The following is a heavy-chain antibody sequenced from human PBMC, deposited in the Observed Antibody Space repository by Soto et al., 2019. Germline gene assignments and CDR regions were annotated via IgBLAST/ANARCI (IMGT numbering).Heavy chain of an antibody. D-gene: IGHD4-17*01. V-gene: IGHV3-53*02. J-gene: IGHJ4*02. CDR3: ATHDYGDYHTEY. Sequence: EVQLVETGGGLIQPGGSLRLSCAASGFTVSSNYMSWVRQAPGKGLEWVSVIYSGGSTYYADSVKGRFTITRNNSKKTVYLQLNSLRAEDTAVYYCATHDYGDYHTEYLGQGTLVTV. CDR1: GFTVSSNY. CDR2: IYSGGST.